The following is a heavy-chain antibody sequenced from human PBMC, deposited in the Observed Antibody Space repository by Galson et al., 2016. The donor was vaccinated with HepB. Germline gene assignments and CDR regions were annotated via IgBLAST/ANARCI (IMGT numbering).Heavy chain of an antibody. D-gene: IGHD3-3*01. CDR1: GVNFNGFG. J-gene: IGHJ4*02. V-gene: IGHV3-23*01. Sequence: SLRLSCAASGVNFNGFGFNWVRQAPGKGLEWVSAIGGHGGFKTYYANSVKGRFSISRDNSKNTLYLQMNSLRAEDTAVYYCAKDRRGRFLEWLSFFDYWGQGTLVTVSS. CDR3: AKDRRGRFLEWLSFFDY. CDR2: IGGHGGFKT.